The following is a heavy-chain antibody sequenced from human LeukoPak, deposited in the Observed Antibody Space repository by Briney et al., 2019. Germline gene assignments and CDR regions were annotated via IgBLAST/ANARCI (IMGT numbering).Heavy chain of an antibody. V-gene: IGHV3-33*01. D-gene: IGHD5-18*01. CDR1: GFTFSSYG. J-gene: IGHJ4*02. CDR2: IWYDGSNK. Sequence: GRSLRLSCAAFGFTFSSYGMHWVRQAPGKGLEWVAVIWYDGSNKYYADSVKGRFTISRDNSKNTLYLQMNSLRAEDTAVYYCARPGYSYGYDFGYWGQGTLVTVSS. CDR3: ARPGYSYGYDFGY.